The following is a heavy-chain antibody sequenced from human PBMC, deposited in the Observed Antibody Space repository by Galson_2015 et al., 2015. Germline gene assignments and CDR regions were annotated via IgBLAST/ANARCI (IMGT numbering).Heavy chain of an antibody. CDR2: ISAYNGNT. CDR1: GYTFTTYA. D-gene: IGHD3-22*01. Sequence: SVKVSCKASGYTFTTYAITWVRQAPGQGLEWVGWISAYNGNTNYALKLQGRVTMTTDTSTRTAYMELRSLRSDDTAVYYCARGCYYDSSGADYCYGLDVRGQGTTVPVSS. J-gene: IGHJ6*02. CDR3: ARGCYYDSSGADYCYGLDV. V-gene: IGHV1-18*01.